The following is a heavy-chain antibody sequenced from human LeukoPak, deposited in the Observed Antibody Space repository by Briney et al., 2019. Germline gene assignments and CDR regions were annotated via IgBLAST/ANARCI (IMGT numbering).Heavy chain of an antibody. Sequence: SETLSLTCTVSGYSISNGYYWGWIRQPPGKGLEWIGNIYHSGSTYYNPSLKSRVTISVDTSKNQFSLKLSSVTAADTAVYYCAKVSRGYNYVIDYWGQGTLVTVSS. D-gene: IGHD5-18*01. V-gene: IGHV4-38-2*02. J-gene: IGHJ4*02. CDR3: AKVSRGYNYVIDY. CDR2: IYHSGST. CDR1: GYSISNGYY.